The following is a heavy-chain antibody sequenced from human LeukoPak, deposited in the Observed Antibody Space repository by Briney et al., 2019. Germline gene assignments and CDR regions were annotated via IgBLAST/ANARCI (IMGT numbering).Heavy chain of an antibody. D-gene: IGHD3-22*01. CDR1: GGSISSYY. CDR2: IYDSRST. J-gene: IGHJ4*02. V-gene: IGHV4-59*13. Sequence: SETLSLTCTVSGGSISSYYWSWIRQPPGKGLEWIGRIYDSRSTNYNPSLKSRVTISVDTSKNQFSLKLSSVTAADTAVYYCARFGYDSSGLDYWGQGTLVTVSS. CDR3: ARFGYDSSGLDY.